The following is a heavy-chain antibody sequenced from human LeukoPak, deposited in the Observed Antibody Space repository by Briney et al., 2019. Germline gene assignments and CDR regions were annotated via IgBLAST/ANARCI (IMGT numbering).Heavy chain of an antibody. D-gene: IGHD6-6*01. CDR1: DASINIYY. CDR3: ARHEHHRSIAATVDWFDP. J-gene: IGHJ5*02. Sequence: SDTLSLTCTVSDASINIYYWSWIPQPPGKGLEWVGYIYHSVSTNYTPSLKSRVTISVDTSKNQFSLKVTSVTAADTAVYSCARHEHHRSIAATVDWFDPWGQGTLVTVSS. CDR2: IYHSVST. V-gene: IGHV4-59*08.